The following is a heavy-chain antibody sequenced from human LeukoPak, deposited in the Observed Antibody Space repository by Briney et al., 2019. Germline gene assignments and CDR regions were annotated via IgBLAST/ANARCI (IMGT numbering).Heavy chain of an antibody. V-gene: IGHV4-59*01. D-gene: IGHD2-21*01. Sequence: PSETLSLTCTVSGGSISTYYWSWIRQSPGKGLEWIGYIYYSGSTNYNPSLKSRVTISVDTSKNQFSLKLSSVTAADTAVYYCARRIPTFFFDYWGQGTLVTVSS. CDR2: IYYSGST. CDR1: GGSISTYY. CDR3: ARRIPTFFFDY. J-gene: IGHJ4*02.